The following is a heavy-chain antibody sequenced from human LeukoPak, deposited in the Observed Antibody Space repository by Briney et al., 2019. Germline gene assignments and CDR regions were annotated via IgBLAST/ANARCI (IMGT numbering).Heavy chain of an antibody. J-gene: IGHJ6*02. CDR2: INRSGST. D-gene: IGHD5-12*01. Sequence: SETLSLTCAVYGGSFSGYYWNWIRQPPGKGLEWIGEINRSGSTYYNPSLKSRVTISVDTSKNQFSLKLSSVTAADTAVYYCARQVLYSGYDYYYYYGMDVWGQGTTVTVSS. CDR1: GGSFSGYY. CDR3: ARQVLYSGYDYYYYYGMDV. V-gene: IGHV4-34*01.